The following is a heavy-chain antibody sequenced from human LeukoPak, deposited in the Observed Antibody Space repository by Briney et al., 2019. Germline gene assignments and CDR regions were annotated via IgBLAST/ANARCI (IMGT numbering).Heavy chain of an antibody. V-gene: IGHV1-8*01. Sequence: APVKAACQASGITFHSDMHLVEQGTGEGREWVGWKKPKSGNTDYAPKFQGRVTMTRDISIRTAYMELSSLRSEDTAVYYCARGAVSRDCSGGSCYHFDIWGQGTMVTVSS. CDR3: ARGAVSRDCSGGSCYHFDI. D-gene: IGHD2-15*01. J-gene: IGHJ3*02. CDR1: GITFHSD. CDR2: KKPKSGNT.